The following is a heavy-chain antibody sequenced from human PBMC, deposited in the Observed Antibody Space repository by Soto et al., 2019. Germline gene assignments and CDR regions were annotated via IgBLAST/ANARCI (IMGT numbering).Heavy chain of an antibody. Sequence: SETQSLTSPVSRCSISIYFCILVRQPPGKGLEWIGSVYYTGTTDYNPSLKSRVTISVDTSKTQFSLNLRSVTAADTAVYYCARDLAAVPRAFDYWGRGTLVTGSS. V-gene: IGHV4-59*01. CDR2: VYYTGTT. CDR1: RCSISIYF. J-gene: IGHJ4*02. D-gene: IGHD6-13*01. CDR3: ARDLAAVPRAFDY.